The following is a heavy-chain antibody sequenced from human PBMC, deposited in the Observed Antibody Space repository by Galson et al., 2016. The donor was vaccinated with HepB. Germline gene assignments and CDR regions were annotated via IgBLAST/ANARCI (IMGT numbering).Heavy chain of an antibody. CDR1: DYTFTSYG. D-gene: IGHD1-26*01. Sequence: SVKVSCKASDYTFTSYGISWVRQAPGQGLEWMGWISANNGNANYAQKFQGRVTMTTDTSTNTAYMELRSLGSDDTAIYYCVRDWDIGFRVRSVDFWGQGTLVIVSS. V-gene: IGHV1-18*04. CDR2: ISANNGNA. CDR3: VRDWDIGFRVRSVDF. J-gene: IGHJ4*02.